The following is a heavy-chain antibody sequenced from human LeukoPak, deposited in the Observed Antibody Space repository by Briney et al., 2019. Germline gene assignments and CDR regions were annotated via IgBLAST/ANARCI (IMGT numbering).Heavy chain of an antibody. J-gene: IGHJ3*02. D-gene: IGHD1-26*01. CDR1: GFTFDDYA. Sequence: GRSLTLSCAASGFTFDDYAMQWVRQAPGKGLEGVSGISWNSGSICYADSVKGRFTIHRDNAKNTLYLQMNSLRAEDTAVYYGARVIGWDEPFDMWGQGTMVTVSS. CDR3: ARVIGWDEPFDM. CDR2: ISWNSGSI. V-gene: IGHV3-9*01.